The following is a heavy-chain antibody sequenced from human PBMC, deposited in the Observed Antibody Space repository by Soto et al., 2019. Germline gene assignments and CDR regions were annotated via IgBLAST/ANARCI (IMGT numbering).Heavy chain of an antibody. CDR2: ISSSGSTI. Sequence: EVQLVESGGGLVQPGGSLRLSCAASGFTFSSYEMNWVRQAPGKGLEWVSYISSSGSTIYYADSVKGRFTISRDNAKNSLYLQMNSLRAEDTAVYYCARAPRYVSNLYGMDVGGQGTRSPSP. V-gene: IGHV3-48*03. D-gene: IGHD3-10*02. CDR3: ARAPRYVSNLYGMDV. CDR1: GFTFSSYE. J-gene: IGHJ6*02.